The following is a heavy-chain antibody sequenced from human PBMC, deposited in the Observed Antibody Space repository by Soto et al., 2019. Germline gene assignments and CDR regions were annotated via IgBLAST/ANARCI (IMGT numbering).Heavy chain of an antibody. Sequence: SETLSLTCTVSGGSMSPYYWSWIRQAPGVGLEWIAYVYYSGYTHYNPSLKSRITINPDTSKNQFSLQLNSVTPEDTAVYYCARGYCSGGSCFYYYGMDVWGQ. CDR2: VYYSGYT. CDR1: GGSMSPYY. J-gene: IGHJ6*02. CDR3: ARGYCSGGSCFYYYGMDV. V-gene: IGHV4-59*12. D-gene: IGHD2-15*01.